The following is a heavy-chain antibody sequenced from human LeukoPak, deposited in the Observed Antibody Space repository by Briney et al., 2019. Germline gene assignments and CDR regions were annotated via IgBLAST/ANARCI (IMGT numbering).Heavy chain of an antibody. CDR3: ARVPPPIAVAAGPYYYYMDV. CDR2: IYHSGST. V-gene: IGHV4-39*07. D-gene: IGHD6-19*01. Sequence: SETLSLTCTVSGGSISSSSYYWGWIRQPPGKGLEWIGSIYHSGSTYYNPSLKSRVTISVDTSKNQFSLKLSSVTAADTAVYYCARVPPPIAVAAGPYYYYMDVWGKGTTVTVSS. CDR1: GGSISSSSYY. J-gene: IGHJ6*03.